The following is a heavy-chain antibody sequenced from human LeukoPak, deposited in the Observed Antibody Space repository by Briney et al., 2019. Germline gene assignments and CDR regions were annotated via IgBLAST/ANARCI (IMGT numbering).Heavy chain of an antibody. Sequence: PSETLSLTCTVSGGSISSYYWSWIRQPPGKGLEWFGYIYYSGSTNYNPSLKSRVTISVDTSKNQFSLKLSSVTAADTAVYYCAGQKIRGYSGYAANYYYGMDVWRQGTTVTVSS. CDR3: AGQKIRGYSGYAANYYYGMDV. D-gene: IGHD5-12*01. CDR2: IYYSGST. CDR1: GGSISSYY. J-gene: IGHJ6*02. V-gene: IGHV4-59*01.